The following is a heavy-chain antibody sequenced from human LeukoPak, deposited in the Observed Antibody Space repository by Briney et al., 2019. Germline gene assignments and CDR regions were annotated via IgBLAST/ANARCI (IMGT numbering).Heavy chain of an antibody. Sequence: SETLSLTCTVSGGSISSYYWSWIRQPPGKGLEWIGYIYYSGSTNYNPSLKSRVTISVDTSKNQFSLKLSSVTAADTAVYYCARHGGPNIVVVPAASSITQPFDYWGQGTLVTVSS. D-gene: IGHD2-2*01. CDR1: GGSISSYY. CDR2: IYYSGST. CDR3: ARHGGPNIVVVPAASSITQPFDY. J-gene: IGHJ4*02. V-gene: IGHV4-59*08.